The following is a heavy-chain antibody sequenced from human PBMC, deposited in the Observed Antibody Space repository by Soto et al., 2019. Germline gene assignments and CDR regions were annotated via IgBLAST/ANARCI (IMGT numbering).Heavy chain of an antibody. Sequence: SETLSLTCTVSGGSISSGDYYWSWIRQPPGKGLEWIGYIYYSGSTYYNPSLKSRVTISVDTSKNQFSLKQTSVTAADTAVYYCARALIQLWPHYYYGMDVWGQGTTVTVSS. CDR1: GGSISSGDYY. CDR2: IYYSGST. D-gene: IGHD5-18*01. V-gene: IGHV4-30-4*01. CDR3: ARALIQLWPHYYYGMDV. J-gene: IGHJ6*02.